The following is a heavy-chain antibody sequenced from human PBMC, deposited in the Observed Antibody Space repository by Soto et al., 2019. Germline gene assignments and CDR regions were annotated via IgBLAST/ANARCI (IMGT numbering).Heavy chain of an antibody. CDR2: MSGNSGRT. J-gene: IGHJ4*02. D-gene: IGHD2-21*02. CDR1: GYTFSNYS. CDR3: VKDPVAGGSGGAWFDY. V-gene: IGHV3-23*01. Sequence: PGGSLRLTCAVSGYTFSNYSMTGVRQAPGEELEEGSGMSGNSGRTDYAASVKGRVTISIGKSKNPLFLKLNTLKLEDTAVYYCVKDPVAGGSGGAWFDYWGQGTLVTVSS.